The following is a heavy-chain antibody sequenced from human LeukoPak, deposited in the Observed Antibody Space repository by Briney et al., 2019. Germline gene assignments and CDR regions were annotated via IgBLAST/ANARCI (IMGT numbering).Heavy chain of an antibody. D-gene: IGHD4-17*01. V-gene: IGHV3-33*01. J-gene: IGHJ4*02. CDR1: GFTFSSYG. Sequence: PGRSLRLSCAASGFTFSSYGMHWVRQAPGKGLEWVAVIWYDGSNKYYADSVKGRFTISRDNSKNTLYLQMNSLRAEDTAVYYCARDLDYGDYGGSPTTLFDYWGQGTLVTVSS. CDR3: ARDLDYGDYGGSPTTLFDY. CDR2: IWYDGSNK.